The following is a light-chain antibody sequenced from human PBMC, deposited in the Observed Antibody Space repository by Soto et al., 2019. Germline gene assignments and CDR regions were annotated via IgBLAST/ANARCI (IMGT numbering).Light chain of an antibody. V-gene: IGLV2-14*01. J-gene: IGLJ1*01. Sequence: QSALTQPASVSGSPGQSITISCTGSSNDIGGYNFVSWYQQHPGKAPKLMIYEVSNRPSGVSNRFSGSKSGNTASLTISGPQAGDGGGFYCRQLTRGGPLFVFGPGTKV. CDR3: RQLTRGGPLFV. CDR2: EVS. CDR1: SNDIGGYNF.